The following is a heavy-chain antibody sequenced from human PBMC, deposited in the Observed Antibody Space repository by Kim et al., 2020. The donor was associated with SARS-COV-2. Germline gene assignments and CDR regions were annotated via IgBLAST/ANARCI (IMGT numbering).Heavy chain of an antibody. J-gene: IGHJ6*02. V-gene: IGHV3-21*01. CDR1: GFTFSSYS. D-gene: IGHD2-15*01. CDR3: ARDRRGYCSGGSCYQR. CDR2: ISSSSSYI. Sequence: GGSLRLSCAASGFTFSSYSMNWVRQAPGKGLEWVSSISSSSSYIYYADSVKGRFTISRDNAKNSLYLQMNSLRAEDTAVYYCARDRRGYCSGGSCYQRWGQGTTVTVSS.